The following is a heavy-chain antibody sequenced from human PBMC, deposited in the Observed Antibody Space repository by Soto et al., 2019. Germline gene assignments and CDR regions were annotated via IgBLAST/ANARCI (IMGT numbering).Heavy chain of an antibody. Sequence: KPSETLSLTCTVSGGSTSSDNYWSWIRQPPGKGLEWIGHIYYSGNTDYNPSLKSRLAISIHTSKNQFSLKLSSVTAADTAVYFCAREGGESSDGLYYFDSWGQGSLVTVAS. CDR3: AREGGESSDGLYYFDS. V-gene: IGHV4-30-4*01. CDR1: GGSTSSDNY. CDR2: IYYSGNT. J-gene: IGHJ4*02. D-gene: IGHD3-16*01.